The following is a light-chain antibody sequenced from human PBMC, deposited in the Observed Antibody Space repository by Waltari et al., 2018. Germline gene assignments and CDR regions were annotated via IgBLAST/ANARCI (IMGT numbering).Light chain of an antibody. V-gene: IGLV2-14*01. J-gene: IGLJ3*02. CDR2: AVS. CDR1: SSDVGAYDF. Sequence: QSALTQPASVSGSPGQSITISCTGTSSDVGAYDFVAWYQQHPGKAPKLMRYAVSDRPSWVSNRFSGSKSGNTASLTISGLQAEDEADYYCSSYTSSITVMFGGGTKVTVL. CDR3: SSYTSSITVM.